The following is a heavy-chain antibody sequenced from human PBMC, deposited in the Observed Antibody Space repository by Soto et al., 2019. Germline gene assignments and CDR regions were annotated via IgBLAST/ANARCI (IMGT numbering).Heavy chain of an antibody. Sequence: QVQLQESGPGLVKPSQTLSLTCTVSGGSISSGGYYWSWIRQHPGKGLEWIGYIYYSGSTYYNPSLKRRVAMSVDTSKNQFFRKLSSVTAADTAVYYCSRDGGNWHDFDYWGQGTLVTVSS. J-gene: IGHJ4*02. D-gene: IGHD1-20*01. V-gene: IGHV4-31*03. CDR1: GGSISSGGYY. CDR2: IYYSGST. CDR3: SRDGGNWHDFDY.